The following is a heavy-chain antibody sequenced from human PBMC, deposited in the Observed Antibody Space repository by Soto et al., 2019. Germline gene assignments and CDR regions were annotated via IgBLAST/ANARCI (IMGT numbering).Heavy chain of an antibody. CDR2: VLPVFHTP. V-gene: IGHV1-69*13. CDR1: GGTFNTFF. CDR3: ARALGGRYSSFFDC. J-gene: IGHJ4*02. D-gene: IGHD2-15*01. Sequence: GASVKVSCKSSGGTFNTFFMTWVRQAPGQGLEWMGGVLPVFHTPNYAEKFKNRVTIFGDESTTTFYMELSCLTSEDTAVYFCARALGGRYSSFFDCWGQGTRVTVSS.